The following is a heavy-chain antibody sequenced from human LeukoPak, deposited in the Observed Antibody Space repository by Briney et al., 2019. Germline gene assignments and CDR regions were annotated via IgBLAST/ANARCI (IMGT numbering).Heavy chain of an antibody. Sequence: SVKVSCKASGGTFSSYAISWVRQAPGQGLEWMGGIIPIFGTANYAQKFQGRVTITADESTSTAYMELSSLRSEDTAVYYCAREGKRPHTFDYWGQGTLVTVSS. J-gene: IGHJ4*02. CDR1: GGTFSSYA. D-gene: IGHD1-1*01. CDR3: AREGKRPHTFDY. V-gene: IGHV1-69*13. CDR2: IIPIFGTA.